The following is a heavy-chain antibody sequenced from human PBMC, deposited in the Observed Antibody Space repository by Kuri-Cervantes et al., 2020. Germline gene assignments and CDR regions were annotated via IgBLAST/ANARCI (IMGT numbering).Heavy chain of an antibody. D-gene: IGHD3-22*01. CDR3: AKATNYYDSGGVDY. Sequence: GESLKISCAASGFTFSSYAMHWVRQAPGKGLEWVAVISYDGSNKYYADSVKGRFTISRDNAKNSLYLQMNSLRAEDTALYYCAKATNYYDSGGVDYWGQGTLVTVSS. CDR2: ISYDGSNK. J-gene: IGHJ4*02. V-gene: IGHV3-30-3*01. CDR1: GFTFSSYA.